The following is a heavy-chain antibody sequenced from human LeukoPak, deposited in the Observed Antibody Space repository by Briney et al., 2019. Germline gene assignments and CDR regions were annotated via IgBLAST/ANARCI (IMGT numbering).Heavy chain of an antibody. D-gene: IGHD4-23*01. CDR2: ISGSGGST. J-gene: IGHJ5*02. CDR3: AKDRGPGGKVYWFDP. CDR1: GFTFSNYA. V-gene: IGHV3-23*01. Sequence: GSLRLSCAASGFTFSNYAMNWVRQAPGKGLEWVSDISGSGGSTYYADSVKGRFTISRDNSKNTLYLQMSSLRVEDTAVYYCAKDRGPGGKVYWFDPWGQGTLVTVSS.